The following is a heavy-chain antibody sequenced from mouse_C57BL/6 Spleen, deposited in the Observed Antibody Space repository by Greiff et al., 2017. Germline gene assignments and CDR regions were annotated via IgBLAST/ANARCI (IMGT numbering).Heavy chain of an antibody. CDR2: IYPGEGDT. V-gene: IGHV1-82*01. Sequence: VQLQQSGPELVKPGASVKISCKASGYAFSSSWMNWVKQRPGKGLEWIGRIYPGEGDTNYNGKFKGKATLTADKSSSTAYMQLSSLTSEDSAVYFCARDGYYAMDYWGQGTSVTVSS. CDR1: GYAFSSSW. J-gene: IGHJ4*01. D-gene: IGHD2-3*01. CDR3: ARDGYYAMDY.